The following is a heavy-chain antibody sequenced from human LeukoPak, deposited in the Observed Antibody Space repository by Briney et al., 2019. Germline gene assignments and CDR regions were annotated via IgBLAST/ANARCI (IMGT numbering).Heavy chain of an antibody. Sequence: SVKVSCKASGGTFSSYAISWVRQAPGQGLEWMGGIIPIFGTANYAQKFQGRVTITADKSTSTAYMELSSLRSEDTAVYYCARGLASYDFWSGYCSELDYWGQGTLVTVSS. CDR1: GGTFSSYA. V-gene: IGHV1-69*06. CDR3: ARGLASYDFWSGYCSELDY. CDR2: IIPIFGTA. J-gene: IGHJ4*02. D-gene: IGHD3-3*01.